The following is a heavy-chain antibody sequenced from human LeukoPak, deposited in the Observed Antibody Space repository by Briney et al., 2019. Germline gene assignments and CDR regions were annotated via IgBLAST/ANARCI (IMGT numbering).Heavy chain of an antibody. CDR1: GFTFSNYA. CDR3: TTDYVDTAMVTSFDY. V-gene: IGHV3-15*01. Sequence: TGGSLRLSCAASGFTFSNYAMSWVRQAPGKGLEWVGRIKSKTDGGTTDYAAPVKGRFTISRDDSKNTLYLQMNSLKTEDTAVYYCTTDYVDTAMVTSFDYWGQGTLVTVSS. D-gene: IGHD5-18*01. J-gene: IGHJ4*02. CDR2: IKSKTDGGTT.